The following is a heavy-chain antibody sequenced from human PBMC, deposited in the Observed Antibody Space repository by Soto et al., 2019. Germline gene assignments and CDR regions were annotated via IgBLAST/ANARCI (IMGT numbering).Heavy chain of an antibody. Sequence: GGSLRLSCAASGVTFSSYWMHWVRQAPGKGLVWVSRINSDGSFTNYADSVEGRFTISRDNAKKTLYLQMNNLRAEDTAVYFCARLNDYGGPGIGFDPWGQGTLVTVSS. CDR1: GVTFSSYW. CDR3: ARLNDYGGPGIGFDP. CDR2: INSDGSFT. J-gene: IGHJ5*02. V-gene: IGHV3-74*01. D-gene: IGHD4-17*01.